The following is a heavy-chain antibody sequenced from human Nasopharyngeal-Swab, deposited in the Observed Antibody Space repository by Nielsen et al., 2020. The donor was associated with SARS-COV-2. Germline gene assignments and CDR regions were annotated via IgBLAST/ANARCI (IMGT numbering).Heavy chain of an antibody. J-gene: IGHJ3*02. V-gene: IGHV3-9*01. CDR3: LGSGIEAFDI. CDR1: GFTFDDYA. D-gene: IGHD3-10*01. Sequence: GGSLRLSCAASGFTFDDYAMHWVRQAPGKGLEWVSGISWNSGSIGYADSVKGRFTISRDNAKNSLYLQMNSLRAEDTALYYCLGSGIEAFDIWGQGTMVTVSS. CDR2: ISWNSGSI.